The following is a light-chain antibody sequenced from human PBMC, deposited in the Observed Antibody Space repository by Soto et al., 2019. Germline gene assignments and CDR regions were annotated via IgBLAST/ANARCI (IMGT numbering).Light chain of an antibody. CDR3: QPYNKWPPIT. J-gene: IGKJ4*01. Sequence: LVATQSPATLSVSPGERVTLSCRASQSVGTDLAWYQQKPGQAPRLLIYGASTRATGISARFSGSGSGTDFSLTINNPQSEDSAVYYWQPYNKWPPITFGGGAKIDIK. CDR2: GAS. CDR1: QSVGTD. V-gene: IGKV3-15*01.